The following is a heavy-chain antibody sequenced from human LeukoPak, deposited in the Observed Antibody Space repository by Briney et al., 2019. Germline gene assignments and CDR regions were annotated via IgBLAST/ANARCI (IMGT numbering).Heavy chain of an antibody. CDR2: ISTYNGDT. CDR1: GYTFNTYG. CDR3: ARGQVIAAAGNYYYGMDV. D-gene: IGHD6-13*01. J-gene: IGHJ6*02. Sequence: ASVKVSCKASGYTFNTYGISWVRQAPGQGLEWMGWISTYNGDTNYVQNLQGRVTMTTDTSTSTAYMELSRLRSDDTAVYYCARGQVIAAAGNYYYGMDVWGQGTTVTVSS. V-gene: IGHV1-18*01.